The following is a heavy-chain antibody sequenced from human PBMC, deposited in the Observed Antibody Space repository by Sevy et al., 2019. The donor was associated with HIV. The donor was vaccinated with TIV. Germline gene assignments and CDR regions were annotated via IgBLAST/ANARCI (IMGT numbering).Heavy chain of an antibody. CDR1: GFTVSSNY. Sequence: GGSLRLSCAASGFTVSSNYMSWVRQAPGKGLEWVSVIYSGGSTSYADSVKGRFTISRDNSKNTLYLQMNSLRAEDTAVYYCAVPAVDYYYYGMDVWGQGTTVTVSS. J-gene: IGHJ6*02. CDR2: IYSGGST. CDR3: AVPAVDYYYYGMDV. V-gene: IGHV3-53*01. D-gene: IGHD2-2*01.